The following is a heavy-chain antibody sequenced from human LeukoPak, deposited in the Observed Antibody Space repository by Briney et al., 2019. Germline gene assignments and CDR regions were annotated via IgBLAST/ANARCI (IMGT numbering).Heavy chain of an antibody. Sequence: GASVKVSCKASGYTLTGYYMHWVRQAPGQGLEWMGWINPNSGGTNYAQKFQGRVTMTRDKSISTAYMDLSSLRSGDTAVYYCARVGAMVLWGQGTQVTVSS. CDR3: ARVGAMVL. D-gene: IGHD5-18*01. J-gene: IGHJ4*02. V-gene: IGHV1-2*02. CDR2: INPNSGGT. CDR1: GYTLTGYY.